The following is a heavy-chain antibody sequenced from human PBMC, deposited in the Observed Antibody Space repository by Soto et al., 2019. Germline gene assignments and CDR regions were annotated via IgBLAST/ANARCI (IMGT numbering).Heavy chain of an antibody. V-gene: IGHV3-33*01. D-gene: IGHD3-22*01. Sequence: PGGSLRLSCAASGFTFSSYGMHWVRQAPGKGLEWVAVIWYDGSNKYYADSVKGRFTISRDNSKNTLYLQMNSLRAEDTAVYYCARSPRPPYYYDSSGYYSDYWGQGTLVTVSS. CDR2: IWYDGSNK. CDR1: GFTFSSYG. CDR3: ARSPRPPYYYDSSGYYSDY. J-gene: IGHJ4*02.